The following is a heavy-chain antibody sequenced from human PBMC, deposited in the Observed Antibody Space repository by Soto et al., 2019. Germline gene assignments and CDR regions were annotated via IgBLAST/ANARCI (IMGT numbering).Heavy chain of an antibody. V-gene: IGHV3-33*01. Sequence: VQLVESGGGVVQPGRSLRLSCAASGFTFSSYGMHWVRQAPGKGLEWVAVIWYDGSNKYYADSVKGRFTISRDNSKNTLYLQMNSLRAEDTAVYYCARLAVAGHTYYYGMDVWGQGTTVTVSS. CDR3: ARLAVAGHTYYYGMDV. CDR1: GFTFSSYG. CDR2: IWYDGSNK. J-gene: IGHJ6*02. D-gene: IGHD6-19*01.